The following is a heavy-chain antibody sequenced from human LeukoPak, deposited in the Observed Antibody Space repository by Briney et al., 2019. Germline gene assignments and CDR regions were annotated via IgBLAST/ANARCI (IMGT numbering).Heavy chain of an antibody. CDR2: INPNSGGT. J-gene: IGHJ4*02. V-gene: IGHV1-2*02. CDR1: GYTFTDYY. Sequence: ASVKVSCKASGYTFTDYYMHWVRQAPGQGLEWIGWINPNSGGTNYAQRFQGRVTMTRDTSISTAYMELSRLRSDDTDVYYGARASYYYDSSGYPGYYFDYWGQGTLVTVSS. D-gene: IGHD3-22*01. CDR3: ARASYYYDSSGYPGYYFDY.